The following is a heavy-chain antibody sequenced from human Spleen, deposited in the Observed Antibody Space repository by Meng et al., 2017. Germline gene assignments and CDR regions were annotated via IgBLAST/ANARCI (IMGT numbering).Heavy chain of an antibody. CDR2: ISGSGVST. CDR1: GFIFSNYA. V-gene: IGHV3-23*01. D-gene: IGHD3-16*01. CDR3: AKLSGLGPFDY. J-gene: IGHJ4*02. Sequence: GESLKISCAASGFIFSNYAMTWVRQAPGKGLEWVSTISGSGVSTYYADSMKGRFTISRDNSKNTLYLQMNSPRAEDTALYYCAKLSGLGPFDYWGQGTLVTVSS.